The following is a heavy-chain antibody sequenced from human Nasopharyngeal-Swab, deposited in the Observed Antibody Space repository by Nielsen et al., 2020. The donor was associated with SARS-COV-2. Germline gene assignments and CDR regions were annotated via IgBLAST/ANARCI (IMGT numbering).Heavy chain of an antibody. Sequence: GGSLRLSCAASGFTFSSYAMSWARQAPGKGLEWASAISGSGGSTYYADSVKGRFTISRDNSKNTLYLQMNSLRAEDTAVYYCAKDRFYVLGYFDYWGQGTLVTVSS. CDR3: AKDRFYVLGYFDY. D-gene: IGHD2/OR15-2a*01. J-gene: IGHJ4*02. CDR1: GFTFSSYA. CDR2: ISGSGGST. V-gene: IGHV3-23*01.